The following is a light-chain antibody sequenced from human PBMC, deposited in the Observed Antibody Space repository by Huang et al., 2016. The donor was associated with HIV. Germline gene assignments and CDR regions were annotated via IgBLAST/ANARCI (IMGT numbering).Light chain of an antibody. J-gene: IGKJ4*01. Sequence: EIQLTQSPSSLSASFGAGITITCRASENIVYSLSWFRQRPGRAPEAPLYAASRLHAGVPSKFSATGSGANFTLSIDGLGPEDFATYYCQQSRSLPRTYGGGTKVDI. CDR1: ENIVYS. CDR3: QQSRSLPRT. CDR2: AAS. V-gene: IGKV1-39*01.